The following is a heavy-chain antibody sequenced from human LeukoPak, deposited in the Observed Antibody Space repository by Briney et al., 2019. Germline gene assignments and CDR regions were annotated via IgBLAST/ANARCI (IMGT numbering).Heavy chain of an antibody. J-gene: IGHJ4*02. CDR2: ISWNSGSE. CDR3: VSFYETY. CDR1: GFSFDDYA. Sequence: PGGSLRLSCAASGFSFDDYAMHWLRQVPGKGLQWVSGISWNSGSEGYADSVKGRFTISKDNAKNTVYLQMNSLRAEDTAVYYCVSFYETYWGRGTLVTVSS. D-gene: IGHD2/OR15-2a*01. V-gene: IGHV3-9*01.